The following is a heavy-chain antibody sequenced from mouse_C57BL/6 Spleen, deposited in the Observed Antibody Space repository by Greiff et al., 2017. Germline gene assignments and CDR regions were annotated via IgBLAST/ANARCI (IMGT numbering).Heavy chain of an antibody. CDR2: ITPYNGGT. CDR1: GYTFTDYY. D-gene: IGHD1-1*01. CDR3: AKRGTVVATSAMDY. J-gene: IGHJ4*01. V-gene: IGHV1-19*01. Sequence: VQLQQSGPVLVKPGASVKMSCKASGYTFTDYYMTWVKQSHGKSLEWIGVITPYNGGTSYNQKFKGKATVNVDKSSSTAYMELNCLTSEDYAVYDWAKRGTVVATSAMDYWGQGTSVTVSS.